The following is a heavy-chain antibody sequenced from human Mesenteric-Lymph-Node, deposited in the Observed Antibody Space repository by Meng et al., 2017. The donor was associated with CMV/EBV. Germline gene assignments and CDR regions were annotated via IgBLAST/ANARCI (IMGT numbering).Heavy chain of an antibody. CDR1: EFTFSRYS. V-gene: IGHV3-21*01. Sequence: GGSLRLSCVASEFTFSRYSMTWVRQAPGKGLEWVSSISPSTSYVYYADSVKGRFTISRDNAKNSLYLQMNSLRAEDTAVYYCARGEDIVVVPAAGARPYYYYGMDVWGQGTTVTVSS. J-gene: IGHJ6*02. CDR2: ISPSTSYV. CDR3: ARGEDIVVVPAAGARPYYYYGMDV. D-gene: IGHD2-2*01.